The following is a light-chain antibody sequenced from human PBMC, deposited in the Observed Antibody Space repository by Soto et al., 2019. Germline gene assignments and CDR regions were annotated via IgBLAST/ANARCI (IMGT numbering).Light chain of an antibody. CDR1: QSISHW. Sequence: DIQMTQSPSTLSASVGDRVTITCRASQSISHWLAWYQQKPGKAPTVLIYQASALESGVPSRFSGSGSGTEFTLTISSLQPDDFATYYCQQYNSYSITFGGGTKVEMK. CDR3: QQYNSYSIT. J-gene: IGKJ4*01. CDR2: QAS. V-gene: IGKV1-5*03.